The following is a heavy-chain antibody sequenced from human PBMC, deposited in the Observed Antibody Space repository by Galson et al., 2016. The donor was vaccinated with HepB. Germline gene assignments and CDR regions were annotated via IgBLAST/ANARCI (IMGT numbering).Heavy chain of an antibody. CDR3: AKDPTLGYCSSTSCYFGYFQH. J-gene: IGHJ1*01. CDR2: ISWNSGSI. D-gene: IGHD2-2*01. Sequence: SLRLSCAASGFTFDDYAMHGVRQAPGKGLEWVSGISWNSGSIGYADSVKGRFTISRDNAKNSLYLQMNSLRAEDTALYYCAKDPTLGYCSSTSCYFGYFQHWGQGTLVTVSS. CDR1: GFTFDDYA. V-gene: IGHV3-9*01.